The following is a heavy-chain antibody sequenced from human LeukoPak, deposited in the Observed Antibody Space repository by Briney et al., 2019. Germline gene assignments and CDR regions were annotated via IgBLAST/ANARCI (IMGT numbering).Heavy chain of an antibody. D-gene: IGHD3-22*01. V-gene: IGHV3-21*01. CDR3: ARGPDYYDSGGYYSVY. Sequence: PGGSLRLSCAASGFTFKNYSMNWVRQAPGRGLEWVSSISSSSAYIFYADSVKGRFTISRDNAKNSLYLQMNSLRAEDTAVYYCARGPDYYDSGGYYSVYWGQGTLVTVSS. J-gene: IGHJ4*02. CDR1: GFTFKNYS. CDR2: ISSSSAYI.